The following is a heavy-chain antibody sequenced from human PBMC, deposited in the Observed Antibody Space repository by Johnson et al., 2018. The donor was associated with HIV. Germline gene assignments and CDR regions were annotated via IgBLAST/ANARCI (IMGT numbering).Heavy chain of an antibody. CDR2: ISWDGGNT. CDR3: AKDTAGYYYDSSASGAFDI. J-gene: IGHJ3*02. Sequence: VQLVESGGGVGQPGGSLRLSCAASGFTFDDYAMHWVRQAPGKGLEWVSLISWDGGNTYYADSVKGRFTISSDNSKNSLYLQMNSLRPEDTALYYCAKDTAGYYYDSSASGAFDIWGQGTMVTVSS. V-gene: IGHV3-43D*03. D-gene: IGHD3-22*01. CDR1: GFTFDDYA.